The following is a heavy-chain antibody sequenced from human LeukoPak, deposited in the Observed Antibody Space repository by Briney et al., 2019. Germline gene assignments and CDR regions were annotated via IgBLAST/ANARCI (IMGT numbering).Heavy chain of an antibody. D-gene: IGHD2-15*01. J-gene: IGHJ3*02. Sequence: SETLSLTCTVSGGSISSYYWSWIRQPPGKGLEWIGYIYYSGSTNYNPSLKSRVTISVDTSKNQFSLKLSSVTAADTAVYYCARDGSGGLAFDIWGQGTMVTVSS. CDR3: ARDGSGGLAFDI. CDR2: IYYSGST. CDR1: GGSISSYY. V-gene: IGHV4-59*01.